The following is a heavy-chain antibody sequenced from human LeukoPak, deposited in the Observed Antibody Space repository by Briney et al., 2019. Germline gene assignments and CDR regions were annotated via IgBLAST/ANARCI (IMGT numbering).Heavy chain of an antibody. J-gene: IGHJ4*02. V-gene: IGHV4-31*03. CDR1: GVSTSSGGYY. CDR3: ARGPVRDYSNY. CDR2: IYYSGST. D-gene: IGHD4-11*01. Sequence: SETLSLTCTVSGVSTSSGGYYWSWIRQHPGKGLEWIGYIYYSGSTYYNPSLKSRLTISLDTSSNQFSLKLNSVTAADTAVYYCARGPVRDYSNYWGQGTLVTVSS.